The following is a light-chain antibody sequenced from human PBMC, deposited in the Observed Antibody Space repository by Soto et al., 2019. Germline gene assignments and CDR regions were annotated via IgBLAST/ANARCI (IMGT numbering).Light chain of an antibody. CDR1: QSINTY. CDR3: QQSLRTPLIT. Sequence: DIQMTQSPSSLSASIGDGVTITCRASQSINTYLNWYQQKPGKAPKLLISAASNLQSGVPSRFRGSGSGTDLTLAIRPLQTEDFAPYYCQQSLRTPLITFGQGTRLEIK. CDR2: AAS. J-gene: IGKJ5*01. V-gene: IGKV1-39*01.